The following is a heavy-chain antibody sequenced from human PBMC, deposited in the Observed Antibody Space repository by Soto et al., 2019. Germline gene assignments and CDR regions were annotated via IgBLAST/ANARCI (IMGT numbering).Heavy chain of an antibody. J-gene: IGHJ4*02. Sequence: ASVKVSCQASGFTFSSSAVQWVRQARGQRLEWIGWIVVGSGNTNYAQKFQERVTITRDMSTSTAYMELTSLRSEDTAVYYCAADNDFWSGHYSFDYWGQGALVTVSS. CDR1: GFTFSSSA. CDR2: IVVGSGNT. CDR3: AADNDFWSGHYSFDY. V-gene: IGHV1-58*01. D-gene: IGHD3-3*01.